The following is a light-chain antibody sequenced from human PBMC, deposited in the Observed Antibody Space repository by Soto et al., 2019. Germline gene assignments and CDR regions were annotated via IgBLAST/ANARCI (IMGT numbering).Light chain of an antibody. V-gene: IGKV1-39*01. J-gene: IGKJ3*01. CDR1: QSISSY. CDR2: AAS. Sequence: QMTQTQSSLSASVGDRVTITCRASQSISSYLNWYQQKPGKAPKLLIYAASSLHSGVPSRFSGSGSGTDFTLTIVNLQPEDFATYFCQQSFSTPFTFGPGTNVAI. CDR3: QQSFSTPFT.